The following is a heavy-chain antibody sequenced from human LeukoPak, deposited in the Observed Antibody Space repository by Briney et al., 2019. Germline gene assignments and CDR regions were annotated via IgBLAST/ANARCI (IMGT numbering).Heavy chain of an antibody. Sequence: GGSLRLSCAASGFTFSSYAMSWVRQAPGKGLEWVSAISGSGGSTYYADSVKGRFTISRDNSKNTLYLQMNSLRAEDTAVYYRARNSGDYYYYGMDVWGQGTTVTVSS. J-gene: IGHJ6*02. CDR1: GFTFSSYA. V-gene: IGHV3-23*01. CDR3: ARNSGDYYYYGMDV. D-gene: IGHD4/OR15-4a*01. CDR2: ISGSGGST.